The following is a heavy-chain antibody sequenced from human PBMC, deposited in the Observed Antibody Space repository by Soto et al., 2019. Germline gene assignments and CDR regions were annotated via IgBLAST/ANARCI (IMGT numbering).Heavy chain of an antibody. CDR1: GYSFTSYW. V-gene: IGHV5-10-1*01. Sequence: PGESLKISCKGSGYSFTSYWISWVRQMPGKGLEWMGRIDPSDSYTNYSPSFQGHVTLSVDKSISTAHLQWSSLEASDTALYYCARRRSGTPEGFDVWGQGTMVTVSS. J-gene: IGHJ3*01. D-gene: IGHD3-3*01. CDR3: ARRRSGTPEGFDV. CDR2: IDPSDSYT.